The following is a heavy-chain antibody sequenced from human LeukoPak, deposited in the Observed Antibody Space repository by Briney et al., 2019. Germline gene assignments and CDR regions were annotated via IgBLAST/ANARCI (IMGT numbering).Heavy chain of an antibody. CDR2: IYHSGST. V-gene: IGHV4-30-2*03. D-gene: IGHD2-15*01. Sequence: PSQTLSLTCTVSGGSISSGGYYWSWIRQPPGKGLEWIGSIYHSGSTYYNPSLKSRVTISVDTSKNQFSLKLSSVTAADTAVYYCARVRVVVAAATTPTSFDYWGQGTLVTVSS. CDR1: GGSISSGGYY. CDR3: ARVRVVVAAATTPTSFDY. J-gene: IGHJ4*02.